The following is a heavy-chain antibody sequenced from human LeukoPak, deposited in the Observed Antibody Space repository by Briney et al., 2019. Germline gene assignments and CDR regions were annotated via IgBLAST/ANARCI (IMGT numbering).Heavy chain of an antibody. V-gene: IGHV3-30*02. D-gene: IGHD3-10*01. CDR2: IRYDGSNK. CDR3: ALHGGDARLTKLRGVVIHSFHY. J-gene: IGHJ4*02. Sequence: GGSLRLPCAASGFTVSSNYMSWVRQAPGKGLEWVAFIRYDGSNKYYADSVRGRFTISRDNSKNTLFLEMNSLRAEDTAVYYCALHGGDARLTKLRGVVIHSFHYWGQGTLVTVSS. CDR1: GFTVSSNY.